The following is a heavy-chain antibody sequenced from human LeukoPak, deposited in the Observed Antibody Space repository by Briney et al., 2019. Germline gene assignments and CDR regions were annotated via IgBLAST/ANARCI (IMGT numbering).Heavy chain of an antibody. CDR1: GGSISSYY. V-gene: IGHV4-59*01. D-gene: IGHD3-9*01. J-gene: IGHJ5*02. CDR3: ARLSSYYDILTGYYPNWFDP. Sequence: SETLSLTCTVSGGSISSYYWSWIRQPPGKGLEWIGYIYYSGSTNYNPSLKSRVTISVDTSKNQFSLKLSSVTAADTAVYYCARLSSYYDILTGYYPNWFDPWGQGTLVTVSS. CDR2: IYYSGST.